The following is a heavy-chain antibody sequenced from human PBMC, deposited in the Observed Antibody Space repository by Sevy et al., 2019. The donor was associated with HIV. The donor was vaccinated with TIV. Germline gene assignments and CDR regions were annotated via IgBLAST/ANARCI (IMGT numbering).Heavy chain of an antibody. Sequence: GGSLRLSCAASGFTFSSYAMSWVRLAPAKGLEWVSAIRGSGGSTYYADSVKGRFTISRDNSKNTLYLQMNSLRAEDTAVYYCEKDYGDYSNDYFDYWGQGTLVTVSS. CDR3: EKDYGDYSNDYFDY. CDR1: GFTFSSYA. V-gene: IGHV3-23*01. J-gene: IGHJ4*02. D-gene: IGHD4-17*01. CDR2: IRGSGGST.